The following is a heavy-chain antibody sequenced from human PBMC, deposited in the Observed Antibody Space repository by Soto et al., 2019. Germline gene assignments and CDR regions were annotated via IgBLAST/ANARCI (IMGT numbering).Heavy chain of an antibody. J-gene: IGHJ5*02. CDR3: ARDKTQGAGWFDP. CDR2: ISDSGGST. V-gene: IGHV3-23*01. Sequence: PGGSLRLSCAASGFTFSSYAMSWVRQAPGKGLEWVSGISDSGGSTYYAESVKGRFTISRDTVKNTVYLEMNNLRVDDTAVYYCARDKTQGAGWFDPWGRGTLVTVSS. CDR1: GFTFSSYA.